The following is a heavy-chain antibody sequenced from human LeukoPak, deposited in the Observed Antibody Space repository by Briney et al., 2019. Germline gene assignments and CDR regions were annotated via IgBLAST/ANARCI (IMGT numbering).Heavy chain of an antibody. CDR2: IYTSGST. V-gene: IGHV4-61*02. CDR1: GGSISSGSYY. D-gene: IGHD3-22*01. Sequence: PSETLSLTCTVSGGSISSGSYYWSWIRQPAGKGLEWIGRIYTSGSTNYNPSLKSRVTISVDTSKNQFSLKLSSVTAADTAVYYCASLAYDSSGYGEYYFDYWGQGTLVTVSS. J-gene: IGHJ4*02. CDR3: ASLAYDSSGYGEYYFDY.